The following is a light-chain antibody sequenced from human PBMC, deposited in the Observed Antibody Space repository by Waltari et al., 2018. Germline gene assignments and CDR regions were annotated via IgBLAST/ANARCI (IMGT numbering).Light chain of an antibody. CDR1: QGIGSW. CDR2: GAS. Sequence: DIQMTQSPSSVSASVGDRVTITCRASQGIGSWLAWYQQKPGPAPKLLIYGASDLQSGVPSRCSGRGSGTDFTLTINSLQPEDFATYYCQQATSFPHTFGGGTKVEIK. J-gene: IGKJ4*01. CDR3: QQATSFPHT. V-gene: IGKV1-12*01.